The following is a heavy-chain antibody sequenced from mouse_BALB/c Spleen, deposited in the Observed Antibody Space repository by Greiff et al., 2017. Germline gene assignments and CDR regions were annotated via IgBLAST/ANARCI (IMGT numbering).Heavy chain of an antibody. D-gene: IGHD2-14*01. J-gene: IGHJ1*01. CDR3: TKSLYYRYDGWYFDV. Sequence: VQLQQSGTVLARPGASVKMSCKASGYSFTSYWMHWVKQRPGQGLEWIGAIYPGNSDTSYNQKFKGKAKLTAVTSASTAYMELSSLTNEDSAVYYCTKSLYYRYDGWYFDVWGAGTTVTVSS. CDR2: IYPGNSDT. CDR1: GYSFTSYW. V-gene: IGHV1-5*01.